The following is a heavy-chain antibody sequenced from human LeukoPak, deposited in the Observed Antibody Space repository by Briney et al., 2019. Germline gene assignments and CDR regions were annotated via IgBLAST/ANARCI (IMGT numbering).Heavy chain of an antibody. CDR1: GGPIRRGHYY. CDR3: ARQPGFGELSGGY. D-gene: IGHD3-10*01. Sequence: TLSLTCTVSGGPIRRGHYYWSWLPHPPPQGLASTAYIYYSGSTYYNPSLKSRVTISVDTSKNQFSLKLSSVTAADTAVYYCARQPGFGELSGGYWGQGTLVTVSS. CDR2: IYYSGST. J-gene: IGHJ4*02. V-gene: IGHV4-30-4*08.